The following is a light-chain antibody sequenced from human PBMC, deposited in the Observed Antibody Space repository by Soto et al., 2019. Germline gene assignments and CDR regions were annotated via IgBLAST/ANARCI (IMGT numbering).Light chain of an antibody. CDR1: QSVSSY. Sequence: EIVLTQSPATLSLSPGERATLSCRASQSVSSYLAWYQQKPGQAPRLLIYDASNRATVIPARFSGSGSGTDFTLTISSLEPEDFAFYYCQQRSNWPPEFTFGPGTKVDIK. V-gene: IGKV3-11*01. CDR3: QQRSNWPPEFT. J-gene: IGKJ3*01. CDR2: DAS.